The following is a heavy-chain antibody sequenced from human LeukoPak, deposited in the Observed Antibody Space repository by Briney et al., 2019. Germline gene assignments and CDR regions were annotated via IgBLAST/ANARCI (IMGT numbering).Heavy chain of an antibody. CDR3: ARQPSPRGYSGYHYYYYYMDV. CDR1: GFTFSDYY. CDR2: ISSSGSTI. D-gene: IGHD5-12*01. J-gene: IGHJ6*03. V-gene: IGHV3-11*04. Sequence: PGGSLRLSCAASGFTFSDYYMSWIRQAPGKGLEWVSYISSSGSTIYYADSVKGRFTISRDNAKNSLYLQMNSLRAEDTAVYYCARQPSPRGYSGYHYYYYYMDVWGKGTTVTVSS.